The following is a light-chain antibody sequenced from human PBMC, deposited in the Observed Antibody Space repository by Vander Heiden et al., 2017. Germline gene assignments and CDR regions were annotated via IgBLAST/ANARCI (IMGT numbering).Light chain of an antibody. J-gene: IGKJ4*01. CDR3: QQSYDLPLT. V-gene: IGKV1-39*01. CDR1: QSISVY. CDR2: SAS. Sequence: DIQMTKSPSSLSASVGDRVTITCRTSQSISVYLAWYQQKPGKAPKLLIYSASTLQSGVPSRFSGSGAGTDFTLTISGLQHEDFATYYCQQSYDLPLTFGGGTRVEIK.